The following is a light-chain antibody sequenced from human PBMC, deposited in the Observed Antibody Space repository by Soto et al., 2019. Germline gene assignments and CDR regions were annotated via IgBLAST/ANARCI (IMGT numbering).Light chain of an antibody. CDR1: SSDVGGYNY. J-gene: IGLJ1*01. CDR2: EVT. CDR3: SSYTSSSSFV. V-gene: IGLV2-14*01. Sequence: QSALTQPASVSGSPGQSITISCTGTSSDVGGYNYVSWYQQYPGKAPKLMIYEVTNRPSGLSDRFSGSKSGNTASLTISRLQAEDEADYYCSSYTSSSSFVFGTGTKVTVL.